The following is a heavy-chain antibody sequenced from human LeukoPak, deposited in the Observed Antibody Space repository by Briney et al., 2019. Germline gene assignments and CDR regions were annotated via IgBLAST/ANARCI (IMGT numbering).Heavy chain of an antibody. J-gene: IGHJ4*02. CDR3: TRDPGYCSSTSCPNDY. Sequence: GGPLRLSCTASGFTFGDYAMSWFRQAPGKGLEWVGFIRSKAYGGTTEYAASVKGRFTISRDDSKSIAYLQMNSLKTEDTAVYYCTRDPGYCSSTSCPNDYWGQGTLVTVSS. D-gene: IGHD2-2*01. CDR2: IRSKAYGGTT. CDR1: GFTFGDYA. V-gene: IGHV3-49*03.